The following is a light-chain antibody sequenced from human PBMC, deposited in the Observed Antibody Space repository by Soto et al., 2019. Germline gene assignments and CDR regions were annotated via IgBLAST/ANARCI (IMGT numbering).Light chain of an antibody. CDR3: LSFTTTSTHV. V-gene: IGLV2-14*01. CDR2: EVN. Sequence: QSALTQPASLSGSPGQSITISCTGTSSDIGAYDYVSWFQQHPGKAPKLMISEVNNRPSGGSNRFSGSKSGNTAYLTISGLQVEDEAEYFCLSFTTTSTHVFGTGTKVTLL. CDR1: SSDIGAYDY. J-gene: IGLJ1*01.